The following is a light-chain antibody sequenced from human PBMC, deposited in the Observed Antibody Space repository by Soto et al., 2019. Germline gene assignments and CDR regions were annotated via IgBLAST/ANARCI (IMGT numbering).Light chain of an antibody. CDR3: QQYSDLPYT. CDR2: GAS. CDR1: QSVSSRN. J-gene: IGKJ2*01. Sequence: EIVLTQSPGTLSLSPRERATLSCRASQSVSSRNLAWYQQKPGQAPRLLIYGASSRATGIPDRFSGSGSVTDFTLTINRLEPEYFSVYYCQQYSDLPYTFGQGTKLEVK. V-gene: IGKV3-20*01.